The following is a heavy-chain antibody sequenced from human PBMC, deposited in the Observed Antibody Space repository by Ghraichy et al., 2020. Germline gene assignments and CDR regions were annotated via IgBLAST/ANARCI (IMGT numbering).Heavy chain of an antibody. D-gene: IGHD1-14*01. V-gene: IGHV3-9*01. CDR1: GFSFDDYA. Sequence: SLNISCAASGFSFDDYAMHWVRQAPGKGLEWVAGISWNSGNIGYADSVKGRFTISRDNAKSSLYLQMNILRAEDTAFYYCAKDRNRPYYYYGMDVWGQGTTVTVSS. CDR3: AKDRNRPYYYYGMDV. CDR2: ISWNSGNI. J-gene: IGHJ6*02.